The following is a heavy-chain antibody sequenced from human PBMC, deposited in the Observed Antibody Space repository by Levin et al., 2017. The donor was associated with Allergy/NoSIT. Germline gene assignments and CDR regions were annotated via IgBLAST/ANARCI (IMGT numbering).Heavy chain of an antibody. V-gene: IGHV4-61*01. Sequence: SQTLSLTCTVSGGSVSSGSYYWSWIRQPPGKGLEWIGYIYYSGSTNYNPSLKSRVTISVDTSKNQFSLKLSSVTAADTAVYYCARGYCSGGSCYLKTGPPDYWGQGTLVTVSS. J-gene: IGHJ4*02. CDR3: ARGYCSGGSCYLKTGPPDY. CDR2: IYYSGST. D-gene: IGHD2-15*01. CDR1: GGSVSSGSYY.